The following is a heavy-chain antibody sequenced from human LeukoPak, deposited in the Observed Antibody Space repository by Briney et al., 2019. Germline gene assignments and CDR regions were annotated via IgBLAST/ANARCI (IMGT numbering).Heavy chain of an antibody. Sequence: SETLSLTCTVSGGSISSYYWSWIRQPPGKGLEWIGYIYYSGSTNYNPPLMGLVAISVDTSKNQFSLKVSSVTAAETAVYYCASGDVAYYYGMDVWGQGATVTVSS. CDR3: ASGDVAYYYGMDV. CDR2: IYYSGST. V-gene: IGHV4-59*01. J-gene: IGHJ6*02. CDR1: GGSISSYY. D-gene: IGHD3-10*01.